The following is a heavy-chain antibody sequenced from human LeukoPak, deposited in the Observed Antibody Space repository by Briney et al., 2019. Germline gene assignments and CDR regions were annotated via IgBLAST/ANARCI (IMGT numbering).Heavy chain of an antibody. J-gene: IGHJ6*02. CDR1: GYTFTSYD. V-gene: IGHV1-8*01. D-gene: IGHD3-9*01. CDR3: ARSPAGDILTGYYSHYYYGMDV. Sequence: ASVKVSCKASGYTFTSYDINWVRQATGQGLEWMGWMNPNSGNTGYAQKFQGRVTMTRNTSISTAYMELSSLRSEDTAVYYCARSPAGDILTGYYSHYYYGMDVWGQGTTVTVSS. CDR2: MNPNSGNT.